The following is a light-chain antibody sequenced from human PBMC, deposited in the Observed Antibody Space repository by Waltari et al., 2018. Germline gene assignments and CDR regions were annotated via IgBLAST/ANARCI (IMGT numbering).Light chain of an antibody. V-gene: IGKV1-9*01. CDR1: QGISSH. CDR2: GTS. Sequence: GDRVTIACRASQGISSHLAWYQQKPGKAPKLLVYGTSTLQSGVPSRFSGSGSGTDFTLTISSLQPEDFTTYYCQQLNSYPLTFGGGTKVEIK. J-gene: IGKJ4*01. CDR3: QQLNSYPLT.